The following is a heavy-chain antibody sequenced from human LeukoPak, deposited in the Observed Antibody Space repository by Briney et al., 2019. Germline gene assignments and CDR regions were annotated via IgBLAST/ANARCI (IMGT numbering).Heavy chain of an antibody. J-gene: IGHJ6*03. V-gene: IGHV4-39*07. D-gene: IGHD3-9*01. CDR1: GGSISSSGYY. CDR2: IYYSGST. CDR3: ARGVRDWLIRDYYYYMDV. Sequence: PSETLSLTCTVSGGSISSSGYYWGWIRQPPGKGLEWIGRIYYSGSTYYNPSLKSRVTVSVDTSKNQFSLKLSSVTAADTAVYYCARGVRDWLIRDYYYYMDVWGKGTTVTISS.